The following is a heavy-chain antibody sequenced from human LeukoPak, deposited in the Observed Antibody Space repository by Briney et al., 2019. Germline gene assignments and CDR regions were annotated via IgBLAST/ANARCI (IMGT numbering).Heavy chain of an antibody. D-gene: IGHD3-22*01. CDR1: GFTFSSYG. Sequence: GRSLRLSCAASGFTFSSYGMHWVRQAPGKGLEWVAVISYDGSNKYYADSVKGRFTISRDNSKNTLYLQMNSLRAEDTAAYYCARGLRAYYYDSSGRAVFDYWGQGTLVTVSS. V-gene: IGHV3-30*03. CDR3: ARGLRAYYYDSSGRAVFDY. CDR2: ISYDGSNK. J-gene: IGHJ4*02.